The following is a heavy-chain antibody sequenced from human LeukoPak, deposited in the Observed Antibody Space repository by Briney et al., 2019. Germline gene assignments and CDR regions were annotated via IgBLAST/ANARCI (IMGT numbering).Heavy chain of an antibody. CDR3: AKDRVVPAAIYFDY. CDR1: GFTFSSYA. V-gene: IGHV3-23*01. D-gene: IGHD2-2*01. CDR2: ISGSGGST. Sequence: LPGGSLRLSCAASGFTFSSYAMSWVRPAPGKGLEWVSAISGSGGSTYYADSVKGRLTISRDNSKNALYLQMNSLRAEDTAVYYCAKDRVVPAAIYFDYWGQGTLVTVSS. J-gene: IGHJ4*02.